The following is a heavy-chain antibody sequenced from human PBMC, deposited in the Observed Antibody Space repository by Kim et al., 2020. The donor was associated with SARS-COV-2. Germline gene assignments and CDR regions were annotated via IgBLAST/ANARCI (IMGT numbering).Heavy chain of an antibody. V-gene: IGHV4-30-2*01. CDR3: ARVQPSVTRYYYYYMDV. J-gene: IGHJ6*03. Sequence: LKSRVTISVDRSKNQFSLKLSSVTAADTAVYYCARVQPSVTRYYYYYMDVWGKGTTVTVSS. D-gene: IGHD4-17*01.